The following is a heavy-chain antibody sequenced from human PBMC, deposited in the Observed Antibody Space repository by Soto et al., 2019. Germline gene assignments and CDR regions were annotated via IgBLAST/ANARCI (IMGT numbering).Heavy chain of an antibody. V-gene: IGHV3-23*01. CDR1: GLTFNYYS. Sequence: EAQFLESGGGLVQPGGSVRLSCVASGLTFNYYSVSWVRQAPGKGLEWVSGISDSGRNTYYADSVRGRFTISRDNSRNTVYLQMSSLSAEAAALYYCASRRGGGYYFDYWGQGTLVTVSS. D-gene: IGHD3-10*01. CDR3: ASRRGGGYYFDY. CDR2: ISDSGRNT. J-gene: IGHJ4*02.